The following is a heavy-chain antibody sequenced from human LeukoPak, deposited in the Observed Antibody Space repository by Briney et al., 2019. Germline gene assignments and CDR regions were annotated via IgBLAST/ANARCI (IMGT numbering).Heavy chain of an antibody. CDR1: GFTVRSNY. J-gene: IGHJ4*02. D-gene: IGHD1-26*01. CDR2: IYSGGST. V-gene: IGHV3-66*02. CDR3: ARDEWELLRAY. Sequence: SGGSLRLSCAASGFTVRSNYMSWVRLAPGKGLEWVSIIYSGGSTYYADSVKGRFTISRDNSKNTLYLQMNSLRVEDTAVYYCARDEWELLRAYWGQGTLVTVSS.